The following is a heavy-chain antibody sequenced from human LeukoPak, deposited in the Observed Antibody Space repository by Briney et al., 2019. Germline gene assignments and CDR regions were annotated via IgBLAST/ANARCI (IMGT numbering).Heavy chain of an antibody. V-gene: IGHV3-48*03. CDR1: GFTFSSYE. CDR2: ISSSGSTI. CDR3: ASKSSGWYDDAFDI. Sequence: GGSLRLSCAASGFTFSSYEMNWVRQAPGKGLEWVSYISSSGSTIYYADSVKGRFTISRDNAKNSLYLQMNRLRAEDTAVYYCASKSSGWYDDAFDIWGQGTMVTVSS. D-gene: IGHD6-19*01. J-gene: IGHJ3*02.